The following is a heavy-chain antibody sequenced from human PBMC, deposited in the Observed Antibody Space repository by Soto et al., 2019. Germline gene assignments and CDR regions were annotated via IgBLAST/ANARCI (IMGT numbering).Heavy chain of an antibody. CDR2: IWYDGSNK. CDR1: GFTFSSYG. D-gene: IGHD3-10*01. CDR3: ARDRITMVRGVPDY. J-gene: IGHJ4*02. V-gene: IGHV3-33*01. Sequence: GGSLRLSCAASGFTFSSYGMHWFRQAPGKGLEWVAVIWYDGSNKYYADSVKGRFTISRDNSKNTLYLQMNSLRAEDTAVYYCARDRITMVRGVPDYWGQGTLVTVSS.